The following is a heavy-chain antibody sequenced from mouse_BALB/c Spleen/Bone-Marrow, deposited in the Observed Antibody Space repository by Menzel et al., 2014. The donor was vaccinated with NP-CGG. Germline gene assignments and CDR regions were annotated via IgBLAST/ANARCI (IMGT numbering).Heavy chain of an antibody. D-gene: IGHD2-1*01. CDR2: IDPETGGT. J-gene: IGHJ4*01. Sequence: QVPLKQSGAELVRAGASVALSCKASGYTFTDYEMHWVKQTPVHGLEWIGAIDPETGGTAYNQKFKGKATLTADKSSSTAYMELRSLTSEDSAVYYCTRSLYGNYVMDFWGQGTPVTVAS. V-gene: IGHV1-15*01. CDR1: GYTFTDYE. CDR3: TRSLYGNYVMDF.